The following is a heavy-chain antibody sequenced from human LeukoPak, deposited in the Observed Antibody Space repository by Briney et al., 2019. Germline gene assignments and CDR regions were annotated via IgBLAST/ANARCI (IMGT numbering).Heavy chain of an antibody. J-gene: IGHJ3*02. Sequence: GGSLRLSCAASGFTFSNYAMIWVRQAPGKGLEWVSVISGGGSTFYADSVKGRFTISRDNSKNTVNLQMNSLRAEDTALYYCARDFRGYSYAQIGLDIWGQGTTVTVSS. CDR3: ARDFRGYSYAQIGLDI. V-gene: IGHV3-66*01. CDR2: ISGGGST. D-gene: IGHD5-18*01. CDR1: GFTFSNYA.